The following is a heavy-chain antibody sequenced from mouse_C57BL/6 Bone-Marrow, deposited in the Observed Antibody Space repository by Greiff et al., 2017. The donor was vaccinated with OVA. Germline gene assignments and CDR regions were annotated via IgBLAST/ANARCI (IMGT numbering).Heavy chain of an antibody. Sequence: VKLQQSGAELVRPGTSVKVSCKASGYAFTNYLIEWVKQRPGQGLEWIGVINPGSGGTNYNEKFKGKATLAADKSSSTAYMQLSSLTSEDSAVYFCARGVYYYGSSPFAYWGQGTLVTVSA. CDR2: INPGSGGT. CDR3: ARGVYYYGSSPFAY. D-gene: IGHD1-1*01. J-gene: IGHJ3*01. CDR1: GYAFTNYL. V-gene: IGHV1-54*01.